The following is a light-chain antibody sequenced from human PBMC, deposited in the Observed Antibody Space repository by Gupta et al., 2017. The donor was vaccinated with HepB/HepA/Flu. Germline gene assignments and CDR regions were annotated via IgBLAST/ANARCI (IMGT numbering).Light chain of an antibody. CDR1: SLRSYY. J-gene: IGLJ2*01. V-gene: IGLV3-19*01. CDR2: GKN. CDR3: NSQDSSGTGV. Sequence: SSELTQDPAVSVALGQTVRITCQGDSLRSYYASWYQQKPGQAPVLVIYGKNNRPSGIPDRFSGSRSGNTASLTITGAQAEDEADYYCNSQDSSGTGVFGGGTKLTVL.